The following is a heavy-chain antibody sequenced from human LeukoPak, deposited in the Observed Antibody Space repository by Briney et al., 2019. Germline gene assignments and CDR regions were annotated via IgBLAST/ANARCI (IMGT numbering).Heavy chain of an antibody. V-gene: IGHV3-33*06. Sequence: PGGSLRLSCAASGFTFSSYGMHWVRQAPGKGLEWVAVIWYDGSNKYYADSVKGRFTISRDNSKNTLYLQTNSLRAEDTAVYYCAKDWGWLRPLYYFDYWGQGTLVTVSS. CDR3: AKDWGWLRPLYYFDY. D-gene: IGHD5-12*01. J-gene: IGHJ4*02. CDR1: GFTFSSYG. CDR2: IWYDGSNK.